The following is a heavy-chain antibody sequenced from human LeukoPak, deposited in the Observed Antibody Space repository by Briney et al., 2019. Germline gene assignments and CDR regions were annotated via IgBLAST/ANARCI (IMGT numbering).Heavy chain of an antibody. CDR3: ARLAVAGHIDY. J-gene: IGHJ4*02. V-gene: IGHV4-59*01. CDR2: IYYSGST. Sequence: SETLSLTCTVSGGSISSYYWSWIRQPPGKGLEWIGYIYYSGSTNYNPSLKSRVTISVDTSKNQFSLKLGSVTAADTAVYYCARLAVAGHIDYWGQGTLVTVSS. D-gene: IGHD6-19*01. CDR1: GGSISSYY.